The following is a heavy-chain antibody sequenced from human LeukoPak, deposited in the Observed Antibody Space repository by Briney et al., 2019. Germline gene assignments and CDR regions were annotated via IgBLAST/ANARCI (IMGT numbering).Heavy chain of an antibody. CDR1: GGSISSSSYY. CDR3: ARDDYVWGSYEDY. CDR2: IYYSGST. Sequence: KPSETLSLTCTVSGGSISSSSYYWGWIRQPPGKGLEWIGSIYYSGSTYYNPSLKSRVTISVDTSKNQFSLKLSSVTAADTAVYYCARDDYVWGSYEDYWGQGTLVTVSS. D-gene: IGHD3-16*01. J-gene: IGHJ4*02. V-gene: IGHV4-39*07.